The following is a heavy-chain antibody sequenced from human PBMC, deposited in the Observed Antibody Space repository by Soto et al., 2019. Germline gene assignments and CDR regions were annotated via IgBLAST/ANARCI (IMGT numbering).Heavy chain of an antibody. CDR3: ARWDGRCSGGSCFFDY. J-gene: IGHJ4*02. V-gene: IGHV3-7*01. CDR2: INEDGSDK. CDR1: GFSFTTYW. D-gene: IGHD2-15*01. Sequence: PGGSLRLSCAASGFSFTTYWMSWVRQAPGKGLEWVAKINEDGSDKGYVESVKGRFAISRDNAKNSLSLQMNSLRVDDTAVYYCARWDGRCSGGSCFFDYWGQGTLVTVSS.